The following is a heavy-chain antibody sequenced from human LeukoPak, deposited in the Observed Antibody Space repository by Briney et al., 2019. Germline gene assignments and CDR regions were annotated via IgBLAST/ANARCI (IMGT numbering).Heavy chain of an antibody. V-gene: IGHV4-34*01. CDR3: ARRPSGSWYALFDY. D-gene: IGHD6-13*01. CDR2: INHSGST. J-gene: IGHJ4*02. CDR1: GGSFSGYY. Sequence: PSKTLSLTCAVYGGSFSGYYWSWIRQPPGKGLEWIGEINHSGSTNYNPSLKSRVTISVDTSKNQFSLKLSSVTAADTAVYYCARRPSGSWYALFDYWGQGTLVTVSS.